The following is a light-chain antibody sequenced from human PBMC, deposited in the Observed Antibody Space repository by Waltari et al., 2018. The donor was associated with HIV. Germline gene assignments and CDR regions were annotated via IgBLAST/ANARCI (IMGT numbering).Light chain of an antibody. CDR1: QSVGSY. Sequence: DIQMTQSPSSLSASVGDRVTITCRASQSVGSYVNWYQQKPGKALKVLIYTASSLQTGVPLRFNGSESGTDFTLTISSLQPEDFATYYCQQTYRTPYAFGQGTKLEIK. CDR3: QQTYRTPYA. V-gene: IGKV1-39*01. J-gene: IGKJ2*01. CDR2: TAS.